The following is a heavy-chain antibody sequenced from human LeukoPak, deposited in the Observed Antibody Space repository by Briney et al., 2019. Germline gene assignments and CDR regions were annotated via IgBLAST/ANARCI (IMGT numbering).Heavy chain of an antibody. V-gene: IGHV4-38-2*02. CDR2: IYHSGST. J-gene: IGHJ4*02. CDR3: AREMGELLYFDY. D-gene: IGHD1-26*01. Sequence: PSETLSLTCAVSGYSISSGYYWGWIRQPPGKGLEWIGGIYHSGSTYYNPSLKSRVTISVDTSKNQFSLKLSSVTAADTAVYYCAREMGELLYFDYWGQGTLVTVSS. CDR1: GYSISSGYY.